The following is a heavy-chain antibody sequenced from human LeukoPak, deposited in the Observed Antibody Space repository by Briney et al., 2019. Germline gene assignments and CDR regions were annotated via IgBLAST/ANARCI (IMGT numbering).Heavy chain of an antibody. CDR2: IYYSGST. CDR1: GGSISSYY. CDR3: ARGMFLHSLVVVPAASYWFDP. Sequence: PSETLSLTCTVSGGSISSYYWSWIRQPPGKGLEWIGYIYYSGSTNYNPSLKSRVTISVDTSKNQFSLKLSSVTAADTAVYYCARGMFLHSLVVVPAASYWFDPWGQGTLVTVSS. D-gene: IGHD2-2*01. J-gene: IGHJ5*02. V-gene: IGHV4-59*01.